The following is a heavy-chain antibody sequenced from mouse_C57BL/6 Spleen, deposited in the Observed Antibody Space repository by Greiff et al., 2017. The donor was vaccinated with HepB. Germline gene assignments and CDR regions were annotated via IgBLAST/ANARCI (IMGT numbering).Heavy chain of an antibody. J-gene: IGHJ4*01. CDR3: ARGGYGSSYSYAMDY. CDR1: GFTFSDYG. V-gene: IGHV5-17*01. Sequence: EVMLVESGGGLVKPGGSLKLSCAASGFTFSDYGMHWVRQAPEKGLEWVAYISSGSSTIYYADTVKGRFTISRDNAKNTLFLQMTSLRSEDTAMYYCARGGYGSSYSYAMDYWGQGTSVTVSS. CDR2: ISSGSSTI. D-gene: IGHD1-1*01.